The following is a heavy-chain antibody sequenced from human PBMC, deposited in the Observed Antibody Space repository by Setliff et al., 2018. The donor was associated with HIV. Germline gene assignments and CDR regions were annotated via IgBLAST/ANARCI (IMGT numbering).Heavy chain of an antibody. D-gene: IGHD5-18*01. CDR1: GYTFTSYY. Sequence: ASVKVSCKASGYTFTSYYMHWVRQAPGQGLEWMGWINAGNGNTKYSQKFQGRVTITRDRSTSTAYMELSSLRSEDTALYYCAREAYSYGYVLPATRFGYYFDSWGQGTLVTVSS. V-gene: IGHV1-3*01. CDR3: AREAYSYGYVLPATRFGYYFDS. J-gene: IGHJ4*02. CDR2: INAGNGNT.